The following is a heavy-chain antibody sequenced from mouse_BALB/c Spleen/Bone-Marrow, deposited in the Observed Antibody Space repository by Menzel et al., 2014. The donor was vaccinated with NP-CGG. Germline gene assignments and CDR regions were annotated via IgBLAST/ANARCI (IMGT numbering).Heavy chain of an antibody. CDR1: GFNIKDYY. J-gene: IGHJ3*01. CDR3: TPYRCPPPWFVY. Sequence: VQLKQSGAELVRSGASVKLSCTASGFNIKDYYMHWVKQRPEQGLEWIGWIDPENGDTEYAPKFQGKATMTADTSSNTAPLQLTTLSSQNTPVYYCTPYRCPPPWFVYWGERTLFTVSA. V-gene: IGHV14-4*02. D-gene: IGHD2-14*01. CDR2: IDPENGDT.